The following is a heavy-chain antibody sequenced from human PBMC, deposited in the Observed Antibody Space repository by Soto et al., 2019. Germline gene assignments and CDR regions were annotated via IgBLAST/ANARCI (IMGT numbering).Heavy chain of an antibody. J-gene: IGHJ5*02. CDR1: VESISIYY. Sequence: TLSLTCTVSVESISIYYWSWIRQPPGKGLEWIGSIYYSGSTYYRPSLKSRVTISVDTSKNQFSLKLSSVTAADTAVYYCARQVPAAIRLGWFDPWGQGTLVTVSS. V-gene: IGHV4-59*05. CDR2: IYYSGST. CDR3: ARQVPAAIRLGWFDP. D-gene: IGHD2-2*02.